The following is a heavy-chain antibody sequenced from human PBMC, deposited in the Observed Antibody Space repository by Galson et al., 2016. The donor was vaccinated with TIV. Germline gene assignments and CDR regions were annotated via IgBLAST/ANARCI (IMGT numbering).Heavy chain of an antibody. CDR2: VLPISATT. Sequence: SVKVSCKASGGTLNNYAINWVRQAPGQGLEWMGGVLPISATTNYAQKFQGRVSITTDESTSTVYMELRSLGSEDTAVYFCARDIPCGGSCYFFNDWGQGTPATVSS. J-gene: IGHJ4*02. D-gene: IGHD2-15*01. V-gene: IGHV1-69*05. CDR1: GGTLNNYA. CDR3: ARDIPCGGSCYFFND.